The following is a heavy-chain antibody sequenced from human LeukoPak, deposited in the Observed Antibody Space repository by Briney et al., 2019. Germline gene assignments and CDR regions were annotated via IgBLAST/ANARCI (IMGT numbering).Heavy chain of an antibody. J-gene: IGHJ2*01. CDR2: LLYRGSS. D-gene: IGHD1-14*01. Sequence: PSETLSLTCNVSGASISDYYWSWVRQSPEKGLEWIVSLLYRGSSHYNPSLRSRVAISHDTSKNQFSLKLTSVTAADTAVYYCARTGRRGYFDFWGRGTLVTVSS. CDR1: GASISDYY. CDR3: ARTGRRGYFDF. V-gene: IGHV4-59*01.